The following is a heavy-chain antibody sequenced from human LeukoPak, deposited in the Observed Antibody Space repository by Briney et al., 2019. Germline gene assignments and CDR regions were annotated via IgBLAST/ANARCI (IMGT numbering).Heavy chain of an antibody. CDR3: ANLYCGGDCRTFDY. CDR1: GFTVSSNY. D-gene: IGHD2-21*02. Sequence: GGSLRLSCAASGFTVSSNYMSWVRQAPGKGLEWVSVIYSGGSTYYADSVKGRFTISRDNSKNTLYLQMNSLRAEDTAVYYCANLYCGGDCRTFDYWGQGTLVTVSS. CDR2: IYSGGST. J-gene: IGHJ4*02. V-gene: IGHV3-66*01.